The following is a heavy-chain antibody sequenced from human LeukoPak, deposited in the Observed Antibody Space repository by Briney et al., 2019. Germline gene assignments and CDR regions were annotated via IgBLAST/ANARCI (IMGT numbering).Heavy chain of an antibody. CDR3: ARAPAEVAPAANYFDY. CDR2: IIPIFGTA. CDR1: GGTFSSYA. Sequence: ASVKVSCKASGGTFSSYAVSWVRRAPGQGHEWMGRIIPIFGTANYAQKFQGRVTITTDESTSTAYMELSSLRSEDTAVYYCARAPAEVAPAANYFDYWGQGTLVTVSS. J-gene: IGHJ4*02. D-gene: IGHD2-2*01. V-gene: IGHV1-69*05.